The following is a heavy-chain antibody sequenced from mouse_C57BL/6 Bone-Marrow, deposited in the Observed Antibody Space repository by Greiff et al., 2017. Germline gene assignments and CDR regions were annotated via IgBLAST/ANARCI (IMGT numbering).Heavy chain of an antibody. CDR2: IDPENGDT. Sequence: EVQLQQSGAELVRPGASVKLSCTASGFNIKDDYMHWVKQRPEQGLEWIGRIDPENGDTEYASKFQGKATITADTSSNTAYLQLSSLTSEDTAVYYCAPDDYEGAWFAYWGQGTLVTVSA. CDR3: APDDYEGAWFAY. CDR1: GFNIKDDY. D-gene: IGHD2-4*01. J-gene: IGHJ3*01. V-gene: IGHV14-4*01.